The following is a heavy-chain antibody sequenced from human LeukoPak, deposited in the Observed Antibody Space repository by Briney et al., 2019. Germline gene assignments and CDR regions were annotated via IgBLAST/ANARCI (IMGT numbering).Heavy chain of an antibody. J-gene: IGHJ4*02. CDR1: GFTFDDYA. CDR2: ISRNSGSI. D-gene: IGHD3-10*01. CDR3: AKDIGGWRFGSGIGYFDY. Sequence: GRSLRLSCAASGFTFDDYAMHWVRQAPGKGLEWVAGISRNSGSIGYADSVKGRFTISRDNAKNSLYLQMNSLRAEDTALYYCAKDIGGWRFGSGIGYFDYWGQGTPVTVSS. V-gene: IGHV3-9*01.